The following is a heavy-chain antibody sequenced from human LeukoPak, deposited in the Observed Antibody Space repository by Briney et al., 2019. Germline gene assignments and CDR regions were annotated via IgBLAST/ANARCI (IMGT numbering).Heavy chain of an antibody. CDR2: ISYDGSNK. J-gene: IGHJ5*02. Sequence: PGRSLRLSCAASGFTFSSYGMHWVRQAPGKGLEWVAVISYDGSNKYYADSVKGRFTISRDNSKNTLYLQMNSLRAEDTAVYYCAKSHISGSHNNNWFDPWGQGTLVTVSS. CDR3: AKSHISGSHNNNWFDP. D-gene: IGHD1-26*01. V-gene: IGHV3-30*18. CDR1: GFTFSSYG.